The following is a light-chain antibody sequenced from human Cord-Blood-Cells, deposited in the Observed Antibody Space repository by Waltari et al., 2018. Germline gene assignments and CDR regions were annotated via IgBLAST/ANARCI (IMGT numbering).Light chain of an antibody. J-gene: IGLJ2*01. V-gene: IGLV3-1*01. CDR2: QDS. CDR3: QAWDSSTAHVV. Sequence: ELTQPPSVSVSPGQTASITCSGDKLGDKYACWYQQKPGQSPVLVIYQDSKRPSGIPERFSGSNSGNTATLTISGTQAMDEADYYCQAWDSSTAHVVFGGGTKLTVL. CDR1: KLGDKY.